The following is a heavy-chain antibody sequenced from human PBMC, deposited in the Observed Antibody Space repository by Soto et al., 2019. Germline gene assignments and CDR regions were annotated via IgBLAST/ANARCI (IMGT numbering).Heavy chain of an antibody. D-gene: IGHD3-10*01. CDR2: ISSSSSYI. CDR1: GFTFSSYS. V-gene: IGHV3-21*01. J-gene: IGHJ6*02. CDR3: ATPYGSGSYYPNYYYYYGMDV. Sequence: VQLVESGGGVVQPGRSLRLSCAASGFTFSSYSMNWVRQAPGKGLEWVSSISSSSSYIYYADSVKGRFTISRDNAKNSLYLQMNSLRAEDTAVYYCATPYGSGSYYPNYYYYYGMDVWGQGTTVTVSS.